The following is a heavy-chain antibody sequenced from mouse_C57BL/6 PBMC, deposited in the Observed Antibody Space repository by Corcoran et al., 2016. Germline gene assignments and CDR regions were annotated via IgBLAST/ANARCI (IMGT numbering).Heavy chain of an antibody. V-gene: IGHV1-26*01. D-gene: IGHD1-1*02. CDR3: ARSYGWYFDD. Sequence: EVQLQQSGPELVKPGASVKISCKASGYTFTDYYMNWVKQSHGKSLEWIGDINTNNGGTSYNQKFKGKATLTVDKSSSTAYMELRSLTSEDSAVYYCARSYGWYFDDGGTGTTVTFSS. J-gene: IGHJ1*03. CDR2: INTNNGGT. CDR1: GYTFTDYY.